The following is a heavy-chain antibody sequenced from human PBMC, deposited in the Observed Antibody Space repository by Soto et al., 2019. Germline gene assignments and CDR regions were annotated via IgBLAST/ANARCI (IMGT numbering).Heavy chain of an antibody. CDR1: GGSISSYY. J-gene: IGHJ4*02. Sequence: SETLSLTCTVSGGSISSYYWSWIRQPPGKGLEWIGYIYYSGSTIYNPSLKSRVTISVDRPNNQFSLKLRSVTAADTAIYYCAGDIRSGSYRFDYWGQGTLVTSPQ. V-gene: IGHV4-59*12. D-gene: IGHD1-26*01. CDR3: AGDIRSGSYRFDY. CDR2: IYYSGST.